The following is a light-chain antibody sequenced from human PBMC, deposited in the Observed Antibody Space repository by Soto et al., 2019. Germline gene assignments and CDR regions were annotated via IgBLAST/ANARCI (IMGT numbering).Light chain of an antibody. V-gene: IGLV1-40*01. J-gene: IGLJ3*02. CDR2: GNS. Sequence: QPVLTQPPSVSGAPGQRVTISCTGSSSNIGAGYDVHWYQQLPGTAPKLLIYGNSNRPSGVPDRFSGSKSGTSASLAITGLQAEDEADYYYHSSDSSLSGWVFGGGTKLTVL. CDR1: SSNIGAGYD. CDR3: HSSDSSLSGWV.